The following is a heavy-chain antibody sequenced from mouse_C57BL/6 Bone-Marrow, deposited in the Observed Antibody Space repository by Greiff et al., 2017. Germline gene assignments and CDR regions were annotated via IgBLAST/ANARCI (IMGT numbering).Heavy chain of an antibody. Sequence: QVQLQQPGAELVKPGASVKLSCKASGYTFTSYWMQWVKQRPGQGLEWIGEIDPSDSSTNYTQKFKGKATLTVDTSSSTAYMQLSSLTSEDSAVYYCAREGITTVVAPLDFDVWGTGTTVTVSS. D-gene: IGHD1-1*01. J-gene: IGHJ1*03. V-gene: IGHV1-50*01. CDR3: AREGITTVVAPLDFDV. CDR1: GYTFTSYW. CDR2: IDPSDSST.